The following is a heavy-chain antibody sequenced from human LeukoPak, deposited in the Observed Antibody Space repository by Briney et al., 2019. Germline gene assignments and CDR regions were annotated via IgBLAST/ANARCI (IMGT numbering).Heavy chain of an antibody. Sequence: SETLSLTCTVSGGSISHYYWSWIRQPPGRGLEWVGYIYSTGSINYNPSLKGRATMSVDTSKNQFSLNLRSVTAADTAVYYCARGMDYGSGSYYWFDPWGQGALVSVSS. CDR3: ARGMDYGSGSYYWFDP. CDR1: GGSISHYY. J-gene: IGHJ5*02. D-gene: IGHD3-10*01. CDR2: IYSTGSI. V-gene: IGHV4-59*01.